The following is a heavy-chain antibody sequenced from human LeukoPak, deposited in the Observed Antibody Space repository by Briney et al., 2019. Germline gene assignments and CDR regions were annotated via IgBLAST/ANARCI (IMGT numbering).Heavy chain of an antibody. V-gene: IGHV4-39*07. D-gene: IGHD1-26*01. J-gene: IGHJ5*02. CDR1: GGSISSSSYY. CDR3: ARADRIVGDEPRFDP. Sequence: SETLSLTCTVSGGSISSSSYYWGWIRQPPGKGLEWIGSIYYSGSTYYNPSLKSRVTISVGTSKNQFSLKLSSVTAADTAVYYCARADRIVGDEPRFDPWGQGTLVTVSS. CDR2: IYYSGST.